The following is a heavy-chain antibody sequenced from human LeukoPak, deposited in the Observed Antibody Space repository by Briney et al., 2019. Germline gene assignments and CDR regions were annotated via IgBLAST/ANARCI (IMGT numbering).Heavy chain of an antibody. CDR3: ARDAGDILLMVYASADYYYYGMDV. J-gene: IGHJ6*02. CDR1: GYTFTSYG. V-gene: IGHV1-18*01. Sequence: VASVKVSCKASGYTFTSYGISWVRQAPGQGLEWMGWISAYNGNTNYAQKLQGRVTMTTDTSTSTAYMELRSLRSDDTAVYYCARDAGDILLMVYASADYYYYGMDVWGQGTTVTVSS. CDR2: ISAYNGNT. D-gene: IGHD2-8*01.